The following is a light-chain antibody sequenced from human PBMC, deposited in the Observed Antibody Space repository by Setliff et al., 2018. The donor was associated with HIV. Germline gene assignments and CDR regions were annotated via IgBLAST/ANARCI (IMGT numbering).Light chain of an antibody. CDR2: EVS. CDR1: SSDVGGYNY. CDR3: SSYTPSSTLLYF. J-gene: IGLJ1*01. V-gene: IGLV2-14*01. Sequence: QSALTQPAPVSGSPGQSITISCTGASSDVGGYNYVSWYQQHPGKAPKLIIYEVSSRPSGVSNRFSGSKSGNTASLTISGLQAEDEAHYYCSSYTPSSTLLYFFGTGTKVTVL.